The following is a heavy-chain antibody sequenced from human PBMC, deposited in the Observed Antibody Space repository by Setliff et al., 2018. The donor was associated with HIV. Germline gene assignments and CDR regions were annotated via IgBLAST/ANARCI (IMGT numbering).Heavy chain of an antibody. CDR2: VIPIFGST. CDR3: ARGMWRQLGIVVYYYYYMDV. V-gene: IGHV1-69*13. J-gene: IGHJ6*03. D-gene: IGHD7-27*01. Sequence: SVKVSCKASGYTFTSYTMHWVRQAPGQRLEWMGGVIPIFGSTTYAQKFQGRVTITADESTSTAYMELSSLRSEDTAVYYCARGMWRQLGIVVYYYYYMDVWGKGTTVTVSS. CDR1: GYTFTSYT.